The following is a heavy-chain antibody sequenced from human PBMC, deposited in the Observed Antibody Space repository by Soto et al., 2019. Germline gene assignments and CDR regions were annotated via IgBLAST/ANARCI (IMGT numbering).Heavy chain of an antibody. CDR2: IYSSGTT. D-gene: IGHD6-19*01. V-gene: IGHV4-59*08. J-gene: IGHJ4*02. CDR3: VRHTGYNTGWTGYFEC. Sequence: SETLSLTCTVSGGSISSHYWSWIRQPPGTGLEWIGYIYSSGTTKYNPSLKSRLTIFVDTCKNQFALNLSSVTAADTAVYYCVRHTGYNTGWTGYFECWGQGTQVTVSS. CDR1: GGSISSHY.